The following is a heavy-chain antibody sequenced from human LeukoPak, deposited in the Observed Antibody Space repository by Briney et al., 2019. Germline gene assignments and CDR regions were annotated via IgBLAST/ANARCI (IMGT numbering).Heavy chain of an antibody. J-gene: IGHJ4*02. Sequence: GESLKISCKASGYXFTNTFISWVRQMPGKGLEWMGIIYPGDSDTRYSPSFQGQVTISVDKSVTTAYLQWSSLQASDTAMYYCARPIAAAGTDLGYWGQGTLVTVSS. D-gene: IGHD6-13*01. V-gene: IGHV5-51*01. CDR1: GYXFTNTF. CDR2: IYPGDSDT. CDR3: ARPIAAAGTDLGY.